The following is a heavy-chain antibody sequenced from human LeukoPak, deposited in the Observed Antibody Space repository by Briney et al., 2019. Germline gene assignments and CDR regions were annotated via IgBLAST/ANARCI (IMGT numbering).Heavy chain of an antibody. J-gene: IGHJ3*02. V-gene: IGHV1-18*01. Sequence: GASVKVSCKASGYTFTSYGISWVRQAPGQGLEWMGWISAYNGNTNYAQKLQGRVTMTTDTSTSTAYMELSRLRSDDTAVYYCARGRLWFGDLDAFDIWGQGTMVTVSS. CDR1: GYTFTSYG. CDR3: ARGRLWFGDLDAFDI. D-gene: IGHD3-10*01. CDR2: ISAYNGNT.